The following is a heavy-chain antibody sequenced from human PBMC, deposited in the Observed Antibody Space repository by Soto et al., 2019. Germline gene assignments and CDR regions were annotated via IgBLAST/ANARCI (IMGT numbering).Heavy chain of an antibody. CDR3: ARSIVAAGNRWFDP. CDR2: IDWDDDK. J-gene: IGHJ5*02. V-gene: IGHV2-70*04. CDR1: GFSLITGLIR. D-gene: IGHD6-13*01. Sequence: ESGPTLVNPTQTLTLTFTFSGFSLITGLIRVSWIRHPPGKALEWLARIDWDDDKLYSTSLKTRLTISKDTSKNQVVLTMTNMDPVDTATYYCARSIVAAGNRWFDPWGQGTLVTVSS.